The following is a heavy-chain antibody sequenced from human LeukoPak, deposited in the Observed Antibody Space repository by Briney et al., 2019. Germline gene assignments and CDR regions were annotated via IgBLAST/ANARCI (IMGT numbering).Heavy chain of an antibody. CDR1: GFTVSSNY. J-gene: IGHJ4*02. D-gene: IGHD3-22*01. Sequence: PGGSLRLSCAASGFTVSSNYMSWVRQAPGKGLEWVSVIYSGGSTYYADSVKGRFTISRDNSKNTLYLQMNSLRAEDTAVYYCARGEGRYYDSSGYYGTPSYFDYWGQGTLVTVSS. V-gene: IGHV3-66*01. CDR3: ARGEGRYYDSSGYYGTPSYFDY. CDR2: IYSGGST.